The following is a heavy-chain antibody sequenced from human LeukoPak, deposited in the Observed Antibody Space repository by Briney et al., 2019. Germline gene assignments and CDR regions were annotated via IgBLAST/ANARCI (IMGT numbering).Heavy chain of an antibody. V-gene: IGHV3-21*01. J-gene: IGHJ4*02. CDR2: ISSSSSYI. D-gene: IGHD5-12*01. CDR1: GFTFSSYS. Sequence: PGGSLRLSCAASGFTFSSYSMNWVRQAPGKGLEWVSSISSSSSYIYYADSVKGRFTISRDNAKNSLYPQMNSLRAEDTAVYYCARGPSGYHNTGGQGTLVTVSS. CDR3: ARGPSGYHNT.